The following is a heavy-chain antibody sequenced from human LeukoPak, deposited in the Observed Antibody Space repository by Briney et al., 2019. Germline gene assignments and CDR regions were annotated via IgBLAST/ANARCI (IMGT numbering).Heavy chain of an antibody. J-gene: IGHJ6*02. CDR2: IIPIFGTA. Sequence: SVKVSCKASGGTFSSYAISWVRQAPGQGLEWMGGIIPIFGTANYAQKFQGRVTITADESTSTAYVELSSLRSEDTAVYYCARGPGGRFLEWLHHSTYGMDVWGQGTTVTVSS. V-gene: IGHV1-69*13. D-gene: IGHD3-3*01. CDR3: ARGPGGRFLEWLHHSTYGMDV. CDR1: GGTFSSYA.